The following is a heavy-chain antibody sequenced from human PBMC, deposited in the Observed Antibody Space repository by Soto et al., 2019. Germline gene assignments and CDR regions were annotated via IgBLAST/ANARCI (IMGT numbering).Heavy chain of an antibody. V-gene: IGHV3-48*01. CDR1: GFTFSAYS. Sequence: EVQLVESGGALVQSGESLRLSCAASGFTFSAYSMNWVRQTPGGGLEWIAHIAGGGVPTYYADSVKGRFTISRDKGKNSLYLQMNNLKGEDSGIYYCTRASSYAFDHWGQGALVTVSS. D-gene: IGHD2-2*01. CDR3: TRASSYAFDH. CDR2: IAGGGVPT. J-gene: IGHJ4*02.